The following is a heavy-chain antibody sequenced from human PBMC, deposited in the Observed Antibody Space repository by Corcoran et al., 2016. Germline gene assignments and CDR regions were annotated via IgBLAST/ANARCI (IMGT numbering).Heavy chain of an antibody. V-gene: IGHV4-61*01. J-gene: IGHJ5*02. CDR2: IYYSGST. Sequence: QVQLQESGPGLVKPSETLSLTCTVSGGSVSSGSYYWSWIRQPPGKGLEWIGYIYYSGSTNYNPSLKSRVTISVDTSKNQFSLKLSSVTAADTAVYYCAREGITMVRGVIITGWFDPWGQGTLVTVSS. CDR3: AREGITMVRGVIITGWFDP. D-gene: IGHD3-10*01. CDR1: GGSVSSGSYY.